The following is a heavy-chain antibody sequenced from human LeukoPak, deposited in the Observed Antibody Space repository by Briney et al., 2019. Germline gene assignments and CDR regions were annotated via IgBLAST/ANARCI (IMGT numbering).Heavy chain of an antibody. CDR3: AKGNSNYIYSFDY. Sequence: PGGSLRLSCAASGFTFSSYAMSWVRQAPGKGLEWVSAISSSGGSTYHAESVKGRFTISRDNSKNTLYLQMNSLRAEDTAVYYCAKGNSNYIYSFDYWGQGTLVTVSS. CDR2: ISSSGGST. V-gene: IGHV3-23*01. D-gene: IGHD4-11*01. J-gene: IGHJ4*02. CDR1: GFTFSSYA.